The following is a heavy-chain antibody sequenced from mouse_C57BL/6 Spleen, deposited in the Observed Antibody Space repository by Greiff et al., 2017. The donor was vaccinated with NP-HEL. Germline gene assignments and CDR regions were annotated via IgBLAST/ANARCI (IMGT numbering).Heavy chain of an antibody. V-gene: IGHV1-69*01. J-gene: IGHJ2*01. Sequence: QVQLQQPGAELVMPGASVKLSCKASGYTFTSYWMHWVKQRPGQGLEWIGEIDPSDSYTNYNQKFKGKSTLTVDKSSSTAYMQLSSLTSEDSAVYYGARRGGSPYYFDYWGQGTTLTVSS. CDR2: IDPSDSYT. CDR1: GYTFTSYW. CDR3: ARRGGSPYYFDY.